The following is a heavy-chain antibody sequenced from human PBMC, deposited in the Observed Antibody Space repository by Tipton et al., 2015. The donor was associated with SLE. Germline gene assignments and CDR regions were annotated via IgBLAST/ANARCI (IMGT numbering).Heavy chain of an antibody. CDR1: GGSISRGSYY. CDR3: ARGTYYYDTSGYWTANYFDY. V-gene: IGHV4-61*09. D-gene: IGHD3-22*01. Sequence: TLSLTCTVSGGSISRGSYYWSWIRQPAGKGLEWIGYIYTIGNTNYNPSLKSRVTISLDTSKNQFSLKLISVTAADTAVYCCARGTYYYDTSGYWTANYFDYWGLGTLVAVSS. CDR2: IYTIGNT. J-gene: IGHJ4*02.